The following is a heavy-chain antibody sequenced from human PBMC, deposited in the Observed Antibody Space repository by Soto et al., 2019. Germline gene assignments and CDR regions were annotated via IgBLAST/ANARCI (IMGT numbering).Heavy chain of an antibody. J-gene: IGHJ4*02. CDR1: GGSISSGGYY. CDR3: ARDRGVGGAGPR. Sequence: QVQLQESGPGLVKPSQTLSLTCTVSGGSISSGGYYWSWIRQHPGKGLEWIGYIYYSGSTYYNPSHKSRXXIXGXXSKNQLPLKLSSVTAADEAAYYCARDRGVGGAGPRWGQGTLVTVSS. CDR2: IYYSGST. D-gene: IGHD3-10*01. V-gene: IGHV4-31*03.